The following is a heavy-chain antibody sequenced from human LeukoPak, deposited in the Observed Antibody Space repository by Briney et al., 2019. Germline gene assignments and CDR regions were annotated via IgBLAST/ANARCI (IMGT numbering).Heavy chain of an antibody. CDR2: IIPIFGTA. D-gene: IGHD5-18*01. Sequence: SVKVSSKASGGTFSSYAISWVRQAPGQGLEWMGGIIPIFGTANYAQKFQGRVTITADESTSTAYMELSSLRSEDTAVYYCAREVDTAIADYFDYWGQGTLVTVSS. J-gene: IGHJ4*02. CDR3: AREVDTAIADYFDY. CDR1: GGTFSSYA. V-gene: IGHV1-69*13.